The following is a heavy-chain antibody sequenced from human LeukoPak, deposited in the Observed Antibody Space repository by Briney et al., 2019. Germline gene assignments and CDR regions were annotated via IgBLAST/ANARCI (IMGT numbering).Heavy chain of an antibody. CDR3: ARIGRSDYGVYYYYYCMDV. V-gene: IGHV4-34*01. CDR2: INHSGST. Sequence: SETLSLTCAVYGGSFSGYYWSWIRQPPGKGLEWIGEINHSGSTNYNPSLKSRVTISVDTSKNQFSLKLSSVTAADTAVYYCARIGRSDYGVYYYYYCMDVWGKGTTVTVSS. J-gene: IGHJ6*03. CDR1: GGSFSGYY. D-gene: IGHD4-17*01.